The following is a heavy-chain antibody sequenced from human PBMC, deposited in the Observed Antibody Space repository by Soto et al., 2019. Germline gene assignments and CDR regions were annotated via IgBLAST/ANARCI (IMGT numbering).Heavy chain of an antibody. D-gene: IGHD2-21*01. CDR2: ISAYNGKR. V-gene: IGHV1-18*01. J-gene: IGHJ3*02. Sequence: QGQLLQSGDEVKKPGAPVRVSCRASGYDFTSYGISWVRQAPRQGLEWVSWISAYNGKRDTAQKFQGRVTMTLDTSTDTAHMELGDLTSADTAVYYCARGRIVASIHDAFEIWGQGTMVAVSS. CDR1: GYDFTSYG. CDR3: ARGRIVASIHDAFEI.